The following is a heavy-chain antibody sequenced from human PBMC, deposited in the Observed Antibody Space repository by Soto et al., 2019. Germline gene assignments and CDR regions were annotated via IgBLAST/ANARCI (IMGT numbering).Heavy chain of an antibody. Sequence: PWWSLRLSCSASVFTCSSHWMHWFRQAPGKGLVWVSHIGPDGSTTRDADSVQGRFTISRDNARNTLYLQMNSLRDEDMAVYYCARDNNWSYDYWGQGILVTVSS. CDR1: VFTCSSHW. D-gene: IGHD1-1*01. V-gene: IGHV3-74*01. CDR2: IGPDGSTT. J-gene: IGHJ4*02. CDR3: ARDNNWSYDY.